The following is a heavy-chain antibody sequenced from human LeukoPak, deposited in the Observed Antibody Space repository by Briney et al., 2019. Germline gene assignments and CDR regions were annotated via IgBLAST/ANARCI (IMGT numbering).Heavy chain of an antibody. CDR1: GFTFSTYA. V-gene: IGHV3-23*01. CDR2: ISGSGGST. J-gene: IGHJ4*02. Sequence: PGGSLRLSCAASGFTFSTYAMSWVRQASGKGLEWVSAISGSGGSTYYADSVKGRFTIYRDNSKNTLYLQMNSLRAEDTAVYYCAKVRQSTSPSPLPGDYWGQGTLVTVSS. CDR3: AKVRQSTSPSPLPGDY.